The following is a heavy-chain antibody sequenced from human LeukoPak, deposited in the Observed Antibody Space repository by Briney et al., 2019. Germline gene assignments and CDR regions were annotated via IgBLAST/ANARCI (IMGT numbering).Heavy chain of an antibody. J-gene: IGHJ6*03. Sequence: KASETLSLTCAVYGGSFSGYYWSWIRQPPGKGLEWIGEINHSGSTNYNPPLKSRVTISVDTSKNQFSLKLSSVTAADTAVYYCARGRVAARPQYYYYYYMDVWGKGTTVTVSS. CDR2: INHSGST. V-gene: IGHV4-34*01. CDR1: GGSFSGYY. D-gene: IGHD6-6*01. CDR3: ARGRVAARPQYYYYYYMDV.